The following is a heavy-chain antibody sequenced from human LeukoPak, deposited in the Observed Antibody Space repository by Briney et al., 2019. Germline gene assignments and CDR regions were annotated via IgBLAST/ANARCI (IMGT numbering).Heavy chain of an antibody. V-gene: IGHV3-20*04. J-gene: IGHJ6*03. CDR2: INWNGGST. CDR3: ARDASIAARYYYYYMDV. CDR1: GFTFDDYG. Sequence: PGGSLTPSCAASGFTFDDYGMSWARPAPGKGLEWVSGINWNGGSTGYADSVKGRSAISTDNAKNSLYLQMNSLRAEDTAVYYCARDASIAARYYYYYMDVWGKGTTVTVSS. D-gene: IGHD6-6*01.